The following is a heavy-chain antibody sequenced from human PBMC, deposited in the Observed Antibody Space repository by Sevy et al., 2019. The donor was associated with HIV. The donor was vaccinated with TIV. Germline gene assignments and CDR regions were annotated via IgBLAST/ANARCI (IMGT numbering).Heavy chain of an antibody. CDR3: VADYSAGWAFGS. J-gene: IGHJ5*02. V-gene: IGHV3-7*03. D-gene: IGHD6-19*01. CDR2: INKDESTK. Sequence: GGSLRLSCAASGFPFSYYWMHWVRQAPGKGLEWVATINKDESTKFYVDSMKGRFTVSRDNAKNSLYLLMNSLRAEDTAIYYCVADYSAGWAFGSWGQGTLVTVSS. CDR1: GFPFSYYW.